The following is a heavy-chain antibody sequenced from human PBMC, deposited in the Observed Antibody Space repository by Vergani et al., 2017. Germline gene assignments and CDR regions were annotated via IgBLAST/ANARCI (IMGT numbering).Heavy chain of an antibody. CDR2: INHSGST. CDR1: GGSFSGYY. Sequence: QVQLQQWGAGLLKPSETLSLTCAVYGGSFSGYYWSWIRQPPGKGLEWIGEINHSGSTNYNPSLKSRVTISVDTSKNQFSLKLSSVTAADTAVYYCARVRSSARWGWTYFDYWGQGTLVTVSS. CDR3: ARVRSSARWGWTYFDY. D-gene: IGHD3/OR15-3a*01. V-gene: IGHV4-34*01. J-gene: IGHJ4*02.